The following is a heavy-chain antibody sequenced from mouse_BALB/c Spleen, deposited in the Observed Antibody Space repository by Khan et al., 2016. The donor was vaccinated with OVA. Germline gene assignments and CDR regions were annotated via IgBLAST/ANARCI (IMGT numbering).Heavy chain of an antibody. J-gene: IGHJ3*01. CDR1: GYTFTSYT. CDR3: AREGAYYRSDGWFAY. D-gene: IGHD2-14*01. Sequence: QVQLQQSGTELARPGASVKMSCKASGYTFTSYTMHWVKQRPGQGLEWIGYINPTSPYTNYNQKFKDKATLTADQSSITAYMQLSSLTSEDSAVYYCAREGAYYRSDGWFAYWGQGTLVTVSA. V-gene: IGHV1-4*01. CDR2: INPTSPYT.